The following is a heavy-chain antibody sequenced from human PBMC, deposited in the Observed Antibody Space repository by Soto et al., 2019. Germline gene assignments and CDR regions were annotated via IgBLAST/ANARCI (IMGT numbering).Heavy chain of an antibody. CDR2: IYYSGST. CDR3: ARHAGGQWLVPSGMDV. Sequence: QLQLQESGPGLVKPSETLSLTCTVSGGSISSSSYYWGWIRQPPGKGLEWIGSIYYSGSTYYNPSLKSRVTISVDTSKNQFSLKLSSVTAADTAVYYCARHAGGQWLVPSGMDVWGQGTTVTVSS. V-gene: IGHV4-39*01. J-gene: IGHJ6*02. CDR1: GGSISSSSYY. D-gene: IGHD6-19*01.